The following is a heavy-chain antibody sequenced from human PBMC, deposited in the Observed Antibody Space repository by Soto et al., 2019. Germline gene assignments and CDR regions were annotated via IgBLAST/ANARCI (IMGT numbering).Heavy chain of an antibody. CDR2: ISGSGGST. CDR1: GFTFSSYA. J-gene: IGHJ4*02. Sequence: GGSPRLSCAASGFTFSSYAMSWVRQAPGKGLEWVSAISGSGGSTYYADSVKGRFTISRDNSKNTLYLQMNSLRAEDTAVYYCARDGVGGTVFFGYFDCWGQGALVTVSS. D-gene: IGHD1-26*01. CDR3: ARDGVGGTVFFGYFDC. V-gene: IGHV3-23*01.